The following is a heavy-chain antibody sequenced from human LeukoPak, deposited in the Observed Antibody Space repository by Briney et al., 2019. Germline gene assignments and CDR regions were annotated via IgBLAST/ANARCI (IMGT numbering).Heavy chain of an antibody. V-gene: IGHV3-15*01. CDR1: GFTFSNAW. CDR2: IKSKTDGGTT. Sequence: GGSLRLSCAASGFTFSNAWMSWVRQAPGKGLEWVGRIKSKTDGGTTDYAAPVKGRFTISRDDSKNTLYLQMNSLKTEDTAVYYCTTESIVVVTARDYYYMDVWGKGTTVTISS. CDR3: TTESIVVVTARDYYYMDV. D-gene: IGHD2-21*02. J-gene: IGHJ6*03.